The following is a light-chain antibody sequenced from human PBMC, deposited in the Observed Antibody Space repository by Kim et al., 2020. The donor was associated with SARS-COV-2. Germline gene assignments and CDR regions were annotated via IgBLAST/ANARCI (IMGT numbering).Light chain of an antibody. CDR2: EDN. V-gene: IGLV6-57*04. CDR1: SGSIASND. CDR3: QSYDSSNHGV. J-gene: IGLJ3*02. Sequence: FMLTQPHSVSESPGKTVTISCTRSSGSIASNDVQWYQQRPGSAPTTVIYEDNQRPSGVPDRFSGSIDSSSNSASLTISRLKTEDEADYYCQSYDSSNHGVFGGGTQLTVL.